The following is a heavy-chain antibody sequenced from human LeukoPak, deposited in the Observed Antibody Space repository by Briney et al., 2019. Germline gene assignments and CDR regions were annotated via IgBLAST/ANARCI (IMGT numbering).Heavy chain of an antibody. Sequence: SETLSLTCTVSGGSISSGDYYWSWIRQPPGKGLEWIGYIYYSGSTYYNPSLKSRVTMSVDTSKNQFSLRLSSVTAADTAVYYCARDSSGYYVNWFDPWGQGTLVTVSS. CDR2: IYYSGST. D-gene: IGHD3-22*01. V-gene: IGHV4-30-4*01. CDR3: ARDSSGYYVNWFDP. CDR1: GGSISSGDYY. J-gene: IGHJ5*02.